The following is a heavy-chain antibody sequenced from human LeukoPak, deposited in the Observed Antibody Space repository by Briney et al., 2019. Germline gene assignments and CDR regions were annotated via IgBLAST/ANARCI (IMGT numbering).Heavy chain of an antibody. CDR3: ARVLAAAGNNWFDP. Sequence: PSETLSLTCAVSGGSISSGGYSWRWIRQPPGKGMEFIAYIYYTGNTYFNPSLKSRVTISVDTSKNQFSLKLSSVTAADTAVYYCARVLAAAGNNWFDPWGQGALVTVSS. D-gene: IGHD6-13*01. V-gene: IGHV4-30-4*07. CDR1: GGSISSGGYS. CDR2: IYYTGNT. J-gene: IGHJ5*02.